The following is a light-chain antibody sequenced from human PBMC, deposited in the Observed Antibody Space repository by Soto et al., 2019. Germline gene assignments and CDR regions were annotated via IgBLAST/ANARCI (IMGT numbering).Light chain of an antibody. CDR2: GAS. CDR3: QQLNDYPIT. V-gene: IGKV1-9*01. J-gene: IGKJ5*01. CDR1: QGITSY. Sequence: IQLTQSPSSLSASVGDRVTLTCRASQGITSYLAWYQQKPGKAPELLIYGASTSQSGVPSRFSGSGSGTDFTLTISSLQPEDFATYYCQQLNDYPITFGQGTRLEIK.